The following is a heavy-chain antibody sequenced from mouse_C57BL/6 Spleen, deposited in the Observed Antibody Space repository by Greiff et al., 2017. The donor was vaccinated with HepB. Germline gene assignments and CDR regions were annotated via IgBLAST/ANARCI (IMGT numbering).Heavy chain of an antibody. J-gene: IGHJ1*03. V-gene: IGHV1-69*01. CDR1: GYTFTSYW. Sequence: QVQLQQPGAELVMPGASVKLSCKASGYTFTSYWMYWVKQRPGQGLEWIGEIDPSDSYTNYNQKFKGKSTLTVDKSSSTAYMQLSSLTSEDSAVYYCARSDGYYWYFDVWGTGTTVNVSS. D-gene: IGHD2-3*01. CDR3: ARSDGYYWYFDV. CDR2: IDPSDSYT.